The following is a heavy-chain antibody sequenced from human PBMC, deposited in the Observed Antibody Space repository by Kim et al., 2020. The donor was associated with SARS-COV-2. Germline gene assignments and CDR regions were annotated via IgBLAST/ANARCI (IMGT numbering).Heavy chain of an antibody. J-gene: IGHJ6*02. V-gene: IGHV3-74*01. Sequence: GGSLRLSCVASGFTFNIYWMHWVRQTPGKGLVWVSRINSDGSSRSYADSVKGRFTISRDNTKNTLYLQMNSLRAEDTAVYYCTRDSYYYDSGSYYYHGMDVWGQGTMVTVSS. D-gene: IGHD3-10*01. CDR1: GFTFNIYW. CDR2: INSDGSSR. CDR3: TRDSYYYDSGSYYYHGMDV.